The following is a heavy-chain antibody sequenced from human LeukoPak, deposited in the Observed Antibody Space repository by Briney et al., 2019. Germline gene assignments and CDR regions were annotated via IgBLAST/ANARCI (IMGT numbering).Heavy chain of an antibody. CDR3: ASFTGIAVADRTETETHSDY. D-gene: IGHD6-19*01. V-gene: IGHV3-48*02. CDR2: ISSSSSTI. J-gene: IGHJ4*02. Sequence: GGSLRLSCAASGFTFSSYSMNWVRQAPGKGLEWVSYISSSSSTIYYADSVKGRFTISRDNAKNSLYLQMNSLRDEDTAVYYCASFTGIAVADRTETETHSDYWGQGTLVTVSS. CDR1: GFTFSSYS.